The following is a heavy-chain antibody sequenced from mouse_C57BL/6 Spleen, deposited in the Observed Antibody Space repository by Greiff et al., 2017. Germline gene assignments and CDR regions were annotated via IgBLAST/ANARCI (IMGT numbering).Heavy chain of an antibody. Sequence: VQLKESGGGLVQPKGSLKLSCAASGFSFNTYAMNWVRQAPGKGLEWVARIRSKSNNYATYYADSVKDRFTISRDDSESMLYLQMNNLKTEDTAMYYCVRQLTGYYFDYWGQGTTLTVSS. CDR2: IRSKSNNYAT. V-gene: IGHV10-1*01. CDR1: GFSFNTYA. J-gene: IGHJ2*01. D-gene: IGHD4-1*01. CDR3: VRQLTGYYFDY.